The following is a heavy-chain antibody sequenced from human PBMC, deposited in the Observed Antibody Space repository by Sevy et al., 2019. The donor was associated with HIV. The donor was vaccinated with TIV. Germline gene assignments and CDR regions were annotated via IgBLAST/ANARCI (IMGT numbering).Heavy chain of an antibody. D-gene: IGHD2-8*01. Sequence: GGSLRLSCAASGLTFSKYSMSWVRQPPGKGLEWVSTLSFGCGEINYADSVKGRFTISRDNSKSSVYLQMNNLRPEDTVVYYCAREGCTKPHDYWGQGTLVTVSS. V-gene: IGHV3-23*01. J-gene: IGHJ4*02. CDR3: AREGCTKPHDY. CDR1: GLTFSKYS. CDR2: LSFGCGEI.